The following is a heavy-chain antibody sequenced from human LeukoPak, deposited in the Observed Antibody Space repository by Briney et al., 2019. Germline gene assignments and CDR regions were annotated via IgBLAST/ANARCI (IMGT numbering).Heavy chain of an antibody. CDR3: GGDWSMDH. Sequence: PGRSLRLSCAASGFTFSSYTMHWVRQAPGKGLECVAVISYDGSNEYYADSVKGRFTISRDNSKNTLYLQMNSLRTEDTAVYYCGGDWSMDHWGQGTLVTVSS. CDR1: GFTFSSYT. D-gene: IGHD2-8*02. J-gene: IGHJ4*02. CDR2: ISYDGSNE. V-gene: IGHV3-30-3*01.